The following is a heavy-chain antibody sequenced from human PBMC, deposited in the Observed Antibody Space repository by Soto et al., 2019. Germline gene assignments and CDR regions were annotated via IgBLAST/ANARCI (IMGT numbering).Heavy chain of an antibody. J-gene: IGHJ3*02. CDR3: ARGGRRIQLWLLRMNAFDI. CDR1: GGSFSGYY. Sequence: SETLSLTCAVYGGSFSGYYWSWIRQPPGKGLEWIGEINHSGSTNYNPSLKSRVTISVDTSKNQFSLKLSSVTAADTAVYYCARGGRRIQLWLLRMNAFDIWGQGTMVTVSS. V-gene: IGHV4-34*01. D-gene: IGHD5-18*01. CDR2: INHSGST.